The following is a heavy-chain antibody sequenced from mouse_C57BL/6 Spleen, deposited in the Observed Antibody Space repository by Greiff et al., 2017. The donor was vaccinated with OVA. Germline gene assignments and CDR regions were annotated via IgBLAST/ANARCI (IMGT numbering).Heavy chain of an antibody. CDR2: IWSDGST. J-gene: IGHJ1*03. Sequence: QVQLKESGPGLVAPSQSLSITCTVSGFSLTSYGVHWVRQPPGKGLEWLVVIWSDGSTTYNSALKSRLRISKDNSKSQVFLKMNSLQTDDTAMYYCARHYYGSSYWYFDVWGTGTTVTVSS. CDR3: ARHYYGSSYWYFDV. V-gene: IGHV2-6-1*01. D-gene: IGHD1-1*01. CDR1: GFSLTSYG.